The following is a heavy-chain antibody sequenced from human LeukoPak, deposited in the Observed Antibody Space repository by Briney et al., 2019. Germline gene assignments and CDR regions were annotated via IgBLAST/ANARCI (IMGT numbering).Heavy chain of an antibody. D-gene: IGHD5-18*01. Sequence: GGSVRLSCAASGFTFSDYYMSWIRQAPGKGLEWVSYISSSGSTIYYADSVKGRFTISRDNAKNSLYLQMNSLRAEDTAVYCCARLYSWDYFDYWGQGTPVTVSS. CDR1: GFTFSDYY. CDR2: ISSSGSTI. J-gene: IGHJ4*02. V-gene: IGHV3-11*04. CDR3: ARLYSWDYFDY.